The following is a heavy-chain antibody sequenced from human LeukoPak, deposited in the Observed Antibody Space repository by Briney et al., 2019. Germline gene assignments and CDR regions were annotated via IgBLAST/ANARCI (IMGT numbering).Heavy chain of an antibody. CDR3: ARGSSPTRGYFDY. CDR2: ISSSSSYI. V-gene: IGHV3-21*01. J-gene: IGHJ4*02. D-gene: IGHD2-2*01. CDR1: GXTFSSYS. Sequence: GGSLRLSCAASGXTFSSYSMNWVRQAPGKGLEWVSSISSSSSYIYYADSVKGRFAISRDNAKNSLYLQMNSLRAEDTAVYYCARGSSPTRGYFDYWGQGTLVTVSS.